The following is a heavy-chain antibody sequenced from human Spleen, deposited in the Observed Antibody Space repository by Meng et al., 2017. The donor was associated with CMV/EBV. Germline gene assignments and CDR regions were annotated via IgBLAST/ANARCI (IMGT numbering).Heavy chain of an antibody. CDR3: SRDWGHGTRGD. D-gene: IGHD3-10*01. CDR1: GASTSSGGYY. Sequence: CTVSGASTSSGGYYWGWIRQSPGKGLEWIGSIYSGGATYYNPSLRIRATISLDTSKNQFSLKLMSVTAADTAVYYCSRDWGHGTRGDWGQGTLVTVSS. V-gene: IGHV4-39*07. J-gene: IGHJ4*02. CDR2: IYSGGAT.